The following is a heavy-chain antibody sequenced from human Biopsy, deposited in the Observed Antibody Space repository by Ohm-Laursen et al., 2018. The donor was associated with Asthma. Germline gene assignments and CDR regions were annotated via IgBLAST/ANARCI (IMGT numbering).Heavy chain of an antibody. CDR2: IYSGGTS. CDR3: ARGDSSGWSHYYFDY. D-gene: IGHD6-19*01. CDR1: GLTFSTSW. Sequence: SLRLSCTASGLTFSTSWMTWVRQAPGKGLEWVSVIYSGGTSDTADSVRGRFTISRDFYKNTLYLQMDSLRAEDTAVYYCARGDSSGWSHYYFDYWGQGTLVTVSS. J-gene: IGHJ4*02. V-gene: IGHV3-53*01.